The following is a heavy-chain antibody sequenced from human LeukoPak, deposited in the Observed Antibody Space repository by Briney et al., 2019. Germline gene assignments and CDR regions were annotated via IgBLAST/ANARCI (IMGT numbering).Heavy chain of an antibody. J-gene: IGHJ6*02. CDR2: IKSKTDGGAT. Sequence: GGSLRLSCAASGFTFSNAWMSWVRQAPGKGLEWVGRIKSKTDGGATDYAAPVKGRFTISRDDSKNTLYLHMNSLKTEDTGVYYCTSPSSPYYYYNMDVWGQGTTVTVSS. V-gene: IGHV3-15*01. CDR1: GFTFSNAW. CDR3: TSPSSPYYYYNMDV.